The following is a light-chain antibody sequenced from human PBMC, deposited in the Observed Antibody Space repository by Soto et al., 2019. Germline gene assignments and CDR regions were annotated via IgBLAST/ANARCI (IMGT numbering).Light chain of an antibody. CDR2: EDN. Sequence: QSVLTQPPSVSAAPGQKVTISCSGRSSNIENNYVSWYQQLPGAAPKLLIHEDNKRPSGIPDRFSGSKSGTSATLGITGLLTGDEADYYCGTWDSSLSAFLFGGRTKLTVL. CDR1: SSNIENNY. V-gene: IGLV1-51*02. CDR3: GTWDSSLSAFL. J-gene: IGLJ2*01.